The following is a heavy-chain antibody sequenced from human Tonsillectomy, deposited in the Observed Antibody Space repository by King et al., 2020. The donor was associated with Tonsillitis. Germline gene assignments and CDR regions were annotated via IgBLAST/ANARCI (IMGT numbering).Heavy chain of an antibody. CDR2: IYPGDSDT. D-gene: IGHD3-16*01. CDR1: GYSFSTYW. CDR3: ARLPAGGYYYMDV. V-gene: IGHV5-51*01. J-gene: IGHJ6*03. Sequence: VQLVESGAEVKKPGESLKISCKSSGYSFSTYWVAWVRQMPGKGLEWVGIIYPGDSDTRYSPSFQGRVTISADKSISTAYLQWSSLRVSDTAMYYCARLPAGGYYYMDVWGKGTTVTVSS.